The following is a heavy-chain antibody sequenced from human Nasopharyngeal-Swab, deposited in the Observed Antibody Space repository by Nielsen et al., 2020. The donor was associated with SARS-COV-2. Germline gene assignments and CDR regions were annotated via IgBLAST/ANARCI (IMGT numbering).Heavy chain of an antibody. V-gene: IGHV2-5*02. D-gene: IGHD4-17*01. CDR2: IYWDDDK. Sequence: WIRQPPGKALEWLALIYWDDDKRYRPSLKSRLTITKDTSKNQVVLTMTNMEPVDTATYYCAHSPSSSTVTTSWFDPWGQGTLVTVSS. J-gene: IGHJ5*02. CDR3: AHSPSSSTVTTSWFDP.